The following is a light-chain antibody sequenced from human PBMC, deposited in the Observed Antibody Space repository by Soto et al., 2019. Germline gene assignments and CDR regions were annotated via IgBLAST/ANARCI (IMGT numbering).Light chain of an antibody. Sequence: DIQMTQSPSTLSASVGDRVTITCRARQNIVNWLAWYQQKPGKAPNLLIYKTSTLQRGVPSRFSGSGSGTEFTLTISSLQPDDCATYYCHTYNSYSLHTFGQGTKLEIK. CDR1: QNIVNW. CDR2: KTS. V-gene: IGKV1-5*03. J-gene: IGKJ2*01. CDR3: HTYNSYSLHT.